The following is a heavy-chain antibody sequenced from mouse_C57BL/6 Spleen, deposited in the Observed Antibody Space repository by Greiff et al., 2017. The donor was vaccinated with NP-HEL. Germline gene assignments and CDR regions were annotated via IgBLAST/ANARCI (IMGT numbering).Heavy chain of an antibody. V-gene: IGHV1-80*01. J-gene: IGHJ2*01. CDR1: GYAFSSYW. Sequence: QVQLQQSGAELVKPGASVKISCKASGYAFSSYWMNWVKQRPGKGLEWIGQIYPGDGDTNYNGKFKGKATLTADKSSSTAYMQLSSLTSEDSAVYFCARGERLFYYFDYWGQGTTLTVSS. D-gene: IGHD6-2*01. CDR2: IYPGDGDT. CDR3: ARGERLFYYFDY.